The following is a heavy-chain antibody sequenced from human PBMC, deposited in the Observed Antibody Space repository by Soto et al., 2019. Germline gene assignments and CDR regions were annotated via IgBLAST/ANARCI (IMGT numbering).Heavy chain of an antibody. Sequence: GESLKISCKGSGYSFTSYWIGWVRQMPGKGLEWMGIIYPGDSDTRYSPSFQGQVTISADKSISTAYLQWSSLKASDTAMYYCARLGDTATRLNTAMVDYWGQGTLVTISS. CDR2: IYPGDSDT. J-gene: IGHJ4*02. D-gene: IGHD5-18*01. V-gene: IGHV5-51*01. CDR1: GYSFTSYW. CDR3: ARLGDTATRLNTAMVDY.